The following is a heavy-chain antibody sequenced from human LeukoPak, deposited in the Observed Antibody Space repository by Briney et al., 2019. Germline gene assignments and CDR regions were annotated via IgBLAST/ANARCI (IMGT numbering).Heavy chain of an antibody. V-gene: IGHV3-7*04. J-gene: IGHJ4*02. Sequence: PGGSLRLSCAASGFTFSSYWMSWVRQAPGKGLEWVANIKQDGSEKYYVDSVKGRFTISRDNAKNSLYLQMNSLRAEDTAVYYCARESITMVRGVSQFDYWGRGTLVTVSS. CDR1: GFTFSSYW. CDR2: IKQDGSEK. CDR3: ARESITMVRGVSQFDY. D-gene: IGHD3-10*01.